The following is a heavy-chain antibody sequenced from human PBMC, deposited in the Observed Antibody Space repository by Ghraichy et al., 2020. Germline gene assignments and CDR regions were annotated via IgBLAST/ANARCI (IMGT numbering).Heavy chain of an antibody. D-gene: IGHD6-19*01. CDR1: GFSVSSNS. CDR2: IYSGGYT. J-gene: IGHJ4*02. Sequence: ESLNISCAASGFSVSSNSMSWVRQAPGKGLEWASVIYSGGYTYYADSVKGRFTISRDKSKNTLDLQMNSLRAEDTAVYYCARDPPGGSGFYYVDSLGQGTRVTGSS. V-gene: IGHV3-53*01. CDR3: ARDPPGGSGFYYVDS.